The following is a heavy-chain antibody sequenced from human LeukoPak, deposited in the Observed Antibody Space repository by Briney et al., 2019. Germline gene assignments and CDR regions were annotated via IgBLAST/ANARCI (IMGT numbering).Heavy chain of an antibody. Sequence: ASVKVSCKASGYTFTSYGISWVRQAPGQGLEWMGWISAYNGNTNYAQELQGRVTMTTDTSTSTAYMELRSLRSDDTAVYYCARDLEEYCSSTSCYAGPDAFDIWGQGTMVTVSS. V-gene: IGHV1-18*04. CDR2: ISAYNGNT. J-gene: IGHJ3*02. CDR1: GYTFTSYG. D-gene: IGHD2-2*01. CDR3: ARDLEEYCSSTSCYAGPDAFDI.